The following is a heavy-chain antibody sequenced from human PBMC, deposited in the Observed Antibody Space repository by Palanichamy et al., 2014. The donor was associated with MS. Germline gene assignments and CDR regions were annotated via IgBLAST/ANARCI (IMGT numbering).Heavy chain of an antibody. Sequence: EVQLVESGGGLVKPGGSLRLSCAASGFTFSNAWMSWVRQAPGKGLEWVGRIKSKTDGGTTDYAAPVKGRFTISRDDSKNTLYLQMNSLKTEDTAVYYCTTDADITMIVVAPDFDYWGQGTLVTVSS. J-gene: IGHJ4*02. CDR3: TTDADITMIVVAPDFDY. CDR2: IKSKTDGGTT. D-gene: IGHD3-22*01. CDR1: GFTFSNAW. V-gene: IGHV3-15*01.